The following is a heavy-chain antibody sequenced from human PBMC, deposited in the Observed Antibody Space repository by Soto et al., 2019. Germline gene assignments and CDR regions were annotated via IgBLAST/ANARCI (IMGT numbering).Heavy chain of an antibody. CDR1: GYTLTELS. Sequence: GASVKVSCKVSGYTLTELSMHWVRQAPGKGLEWMGGFDPEDGETIYAQKFQGRVTMTEDTSTDTAYMELSSLRSEDTAVYYCATEITRLSTVTHHTWGQGTLVTVSS. D-gene: IGHD4-4*01. CDR3: ATEITRLSTVTHHT. CDR2: FDPEDGET. V-gene: IGHV1-24*01. J-gene: IGHJ4*02.